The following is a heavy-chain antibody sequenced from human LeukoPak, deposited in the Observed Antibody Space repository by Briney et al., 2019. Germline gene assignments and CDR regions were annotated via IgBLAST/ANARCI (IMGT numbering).Heavy chain of an antibody. CDR2: IYYSGST. CDR3: ARGEGGANSDY. CDR1: GGSISSGGYY. D-gene: IGHD3-16*01. Sequence: SQTLSLTCTVSGGSISSGGYYCSWIRQHPGKGPEWIGYIYYSGSTYYNPSLKSRVTISVDTSKNQFSLKLSSVTAADTAVYYCARGEGGANSDYWGQGTLVTVSS. J-gene: IGHJ4*02. V-gene: IGHV4-31*03.